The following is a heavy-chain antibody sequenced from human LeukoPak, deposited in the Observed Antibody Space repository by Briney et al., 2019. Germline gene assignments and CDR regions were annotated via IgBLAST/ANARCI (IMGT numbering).Heavy chain of an antibody. J-gene: IGHJ5*02. CDR2: ISGSGGST. D-gene: IGHD6-13*01. CDR1: GFTFSSYA. CDR3: AKDPLYSSSWFWFDP. V-gene: IGHV3-23*01. Sequence: GGSLRLSCAASGFTFSSYAMSWVRQAPGKGLEWVSAISGSGGSTYYADSVKGRFTISKDNSKNTLYLQMNSLRAEDTAVYYCAKDPLYSSSWFWFDPWGQGTLVTVSS.